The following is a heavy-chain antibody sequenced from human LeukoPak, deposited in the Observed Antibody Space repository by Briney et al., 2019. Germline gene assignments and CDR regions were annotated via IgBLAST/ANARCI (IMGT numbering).Heavy chain of an antibody. D-gene: IGHD3-16*02. V-gene: IGHV3-23*01. CDR3: AKDLVRPRQPYVWGSYRPDY. CDR1: GFTFSSYA. J-gene: IGHJ4*02. CDR2: ISGSGGST. Sequence: PGGSLRLSCAASGFTFSSYAMSWVRQAPGKGLEWVSAISGSGGSTYYADSVKGRFTISRDNSKNTLYLQMNSLRAEDTAVYYCAKDLVRPRQPYVWGSYRPDYWGQGTLVTVSS.